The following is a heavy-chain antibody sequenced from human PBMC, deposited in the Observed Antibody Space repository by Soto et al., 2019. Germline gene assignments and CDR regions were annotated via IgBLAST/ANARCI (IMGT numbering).Heavy chain of an antibody. J-gene: IGHJ3*02. D-gene: IGHD4-17*01. CDR3: ATIGDVDGFDI. CDR1: GFSFNAYN. V-gene: IGHV3-21*06. CDR2: ISASGHQI. Sequence: EVQLVESGGGLVMPEESLRLSCAASGFSFNAYNMKWVRQAPGKGLEWVSSISASGHQIFYADSVRGRFTIFRDNSKNSLFLQMNGLRAEDTAMYHCATIGDVDGFDIWGLGTAVTVSS.